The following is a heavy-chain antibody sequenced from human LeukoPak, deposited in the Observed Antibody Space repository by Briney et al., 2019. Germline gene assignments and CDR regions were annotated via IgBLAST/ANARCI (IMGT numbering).Heavy chain of an antibody. D-gene: IGHD3-22*01. J-gene: IGHJ5*02. CDR1: GGSISSGDYY. CDR3: ARPYYYDSRIDP. CDR2: MYYSGST. V-gene: IGHV4-30-4*01. Sequence: SETLSLTCTVSGGSISSGDYYWSWIRQPPRKGLEWIAYMYYSGSTYYNPSLKSRVTMSSDTSKNQLSLKLSSVTAADTAVYYCARPYYYDSRIDPWGQGILVTVSS.